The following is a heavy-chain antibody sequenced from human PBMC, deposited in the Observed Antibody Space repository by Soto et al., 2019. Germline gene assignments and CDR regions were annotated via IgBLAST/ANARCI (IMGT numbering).Heavy chain of an antibody. Sequence: GESLKITCKGFGYSFTSYWIGWVRQMPGKGLEYMGIIYPGDYDTRYSPSFRGQVSISVDNSISTAYLQWSSLKASDTAIYYCARGLTSFSNPYYFDYWGQGTLVTVSS. D-gene: IGHD2-21*02. V-gene: IGHV5-51*01. J-gene: IGHJ4*02. CDR3: ARGLTSFSNPYYFDY. CDR2: IYPGDYDT. CDR1: GYSFTSYW.